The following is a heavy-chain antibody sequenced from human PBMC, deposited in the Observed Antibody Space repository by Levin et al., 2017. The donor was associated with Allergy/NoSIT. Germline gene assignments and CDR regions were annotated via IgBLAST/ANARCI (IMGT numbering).Heavy chain of an antibody. CDR3: ARDGRAYDYIWGSYRLRLFEY. CDR2: IKQDGSEK. CDR1: GFTFSSYW. J-gene: IGHJ4*02. D-gene: IGHD3-16*02. Sequence: AGGSLRLSCAASGFTFSSYWMSWVRQAPGKGLEWVANIKQDGSEKYYVDSVKGRFTISRDNAKNSLYLQMNSLRAEDTAVYYCARDGRAYDYIWGSYRLRLFEYWGQGTLVTVSS. V-gene: IGHV3-7*01.